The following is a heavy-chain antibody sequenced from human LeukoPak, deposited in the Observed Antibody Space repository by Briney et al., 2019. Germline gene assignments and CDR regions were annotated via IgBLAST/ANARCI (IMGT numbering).Heavy chain of an antibody. V-gene: IGHV4-59*01. CDR1: GGSISSYY. J-gene: IGHJ3*02. CDR3: ARHNWNYIAFDI. D-gene: IGHD1-7*01. CDR2: IHYSGST. Sequence: SETPSLTCTVSGGSISSYYWSWIRQPPGKGLEWIGYIHYSGSTNYNPSLKSRVTISVDTSKNQFSLKLSSVTAADTAVYYCARHNWNYIAFDIWGQGTMVTVSS.